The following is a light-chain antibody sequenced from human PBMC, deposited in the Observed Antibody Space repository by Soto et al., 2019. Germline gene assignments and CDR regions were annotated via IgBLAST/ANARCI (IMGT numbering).Light chain of an antibody. V-gene: IGKV1-5*03. CDR1: QSISSW. J-gene: IGKJ4*01. CDR3: QQYDRYPVT. Sequence: DSQMTQSPSTLAASVGDRVTITCRASQSISSWLAWYQQKPGKAPKLLIYKASLLQSGVPSRFSGSGSGTEFTPTISSLQPEDFATYYCQQYDRYPVTFGGGTKVEVK. CDR2: KAS.